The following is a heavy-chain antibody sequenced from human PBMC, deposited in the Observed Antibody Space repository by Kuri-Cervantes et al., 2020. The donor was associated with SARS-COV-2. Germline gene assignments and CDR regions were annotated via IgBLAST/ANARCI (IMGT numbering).Heavy chain of an antibody. D-gene: IGHD3-3*01. V-gene: IGHV3-23*01. Sequence: GESLKISCAASGFTFSSYGMHWVRQAPGKGLEWVSAISGSGGSTYYAAPVKGRFTISRDDSKNTLYLQMNSLRTEDTAVYYCTTEGGSGAYYDFWSGYQSFDYWGQGTLVTVSS. CDR2: ISGSGGST. CDR1: GFTFSSYG. J-gene: IGHJ4*02. CDR3: TTEGGSGAYYDFWSGYQSFDY.